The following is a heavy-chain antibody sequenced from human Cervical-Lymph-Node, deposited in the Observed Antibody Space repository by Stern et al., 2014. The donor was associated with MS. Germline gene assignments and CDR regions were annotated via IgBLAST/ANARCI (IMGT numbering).Heavy chain of an antibody. CDR3: ASTYDLDV. CDR2: VYKNGRT. Sequence: QVHLQESGPGLVKPSETLSLTCTVSGASISSYFWSWIRQTPGKRLEWIGYVYKNGRTSYSPSLRSRASISVDTSKNQFSLKLSSVTAADTAVYFCASTYDLDVWGQGTTVIVSS. V-gene: IGHV4-59*01. CDR1: GASISSYF. J-gene: IGHJ6*02.